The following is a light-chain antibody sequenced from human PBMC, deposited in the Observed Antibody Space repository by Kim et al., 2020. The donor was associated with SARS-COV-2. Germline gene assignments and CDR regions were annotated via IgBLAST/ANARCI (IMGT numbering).Light chain of an antibody. V-gene: IGLV1-51*01. Sequence: QSVLTQPPSVSAAPGQNVTISCSGSNSNIGTKYVSWYQQFPGTAPKVLIYDNSRRPSGIPDRFSGSKSGTSATLGITGLQTGDEADYYCASWDSSLPARIFGGGTQLTIL. CDR3: ASWDSSLPARI. CDR2: DNS. J-gene: IGLJ2*01. CDR1: NSNIGTKY.